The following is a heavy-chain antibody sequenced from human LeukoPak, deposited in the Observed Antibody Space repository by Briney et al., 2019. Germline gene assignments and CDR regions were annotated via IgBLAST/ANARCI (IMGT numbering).Heavy chain of an antibody. J-gene: IGHJ4*02. Sequence: GKSLRLSCAASGFTFRSYAIHWVRQAPGKGLEWVAVISYDGSNKYYADSVKGRFTISRDNSKNTLYLQMNSLRAEDTAVYYCAKGNYITIFGPPNDYWGQGTLVTVSS. CDR3: AKGNYITIFGPPNDY. CDR2: ISYDGSNK. CDR1: GFTFRSYA. D-gene: IGHD3-3*01. V-gene: IGHV3-30*04.